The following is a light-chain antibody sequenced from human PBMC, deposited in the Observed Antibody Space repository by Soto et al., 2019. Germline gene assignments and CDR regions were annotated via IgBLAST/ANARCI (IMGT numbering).Light chain of an antibody. J-gene: IGKJ1*01. CDR3: QKYDSPPWT. CDR2: STT. V-gene: IGKV1-27*01. CDR1: EGISYS. Sequence: DIQMTQSPSSLSAFVGDRVTITCRASEGISYSLAWYQQKPGKVPKLLIYSTTTLHSGVPSRFSGSGSGTDFPLTISSLQPEDVATYYCQKYDSPPWTFGQGTKVEIK.